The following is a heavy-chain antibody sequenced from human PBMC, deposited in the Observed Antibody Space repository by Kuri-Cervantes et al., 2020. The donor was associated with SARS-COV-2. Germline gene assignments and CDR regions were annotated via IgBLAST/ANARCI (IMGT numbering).Heavy chain of an antibody. D-gene: IGHD3-22*01. CDR2: INHSGST. Sequence: SETLSLTCAVYGGSFSGYYWSWIRQPPGKRLEWIGEINHSGSTNYNPSLKSRVTISVDTSKNQFSLKLSSVTAADTAVYYCAKRGYYYDSSGLTDWGQGTLVTVSS. CDR3: AKRGYYYDSSGLTD. J-gene: IGHJ4*02. V-gene: IGHV4-34*01. CDR1: GGSFSGYY.